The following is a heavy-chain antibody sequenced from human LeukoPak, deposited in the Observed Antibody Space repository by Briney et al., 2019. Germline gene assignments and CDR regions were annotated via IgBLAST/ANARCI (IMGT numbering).Heavy chain of an antibody. Sequence: SETLSLTCTVSGGSISSGGYYWSWIRQHPGKGLEWIGYIYYSGSTYYNPSLKSRVTISVDTSKNQFSLKLSSVTAADTAVYYCARGQIVATISLLGWFDPWGQGTLVTVFS. CDR2: IYYSGST. CDR3: ARGQIVATISLLGWFDP. V-gene: IGHV4-31*03. D-gene: IGHD5-12*01. J-gene: IGHJ5*02. CDR1: GGSISSGGYY.